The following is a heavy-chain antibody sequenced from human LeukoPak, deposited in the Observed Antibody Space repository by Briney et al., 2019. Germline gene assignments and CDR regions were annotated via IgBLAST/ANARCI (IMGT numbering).Heavy chain of an antibody. J-gene: IGHJ4*02. D-gene: IGHD6-19*01. CDR1: GFTFSSYE. CDR2: ISFDGSKK. V-gene: IGHV3-30*04. CDR3: ARGGSGWYGRFDY. Sequence: GGSLRLSCAASGFTFSSYEMHWVRQAPGKGLEWVAVISFDGSKKYHADSVMGRFTISRDTSKNTLYLQMTSLRAEDTAVYYCARGGSGWYGRFDYWGQGTLVTVSS.